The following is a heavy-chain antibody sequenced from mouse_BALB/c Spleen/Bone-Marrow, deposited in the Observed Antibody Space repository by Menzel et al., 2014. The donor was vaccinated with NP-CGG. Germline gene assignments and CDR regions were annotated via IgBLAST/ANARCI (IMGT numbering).Heavy chain of an antibody. CDR2: IYYSGTI. V-gene: IGHV3-5*02. Sequence: EVKLVESGPGLVKPSQTVSLTCTVTGISITTGNYRWSWLRQFPGNKLEWIGYIYYSGTITYNPSLTSRTTITRDTSKNQFFLEMNSLTAEDTATYYCARELYYFDYWGQGTTLTVSS. CDR1: GISITTGNYR. CDR3: ARELYYFDY. J-gene: IGHJ2*01.